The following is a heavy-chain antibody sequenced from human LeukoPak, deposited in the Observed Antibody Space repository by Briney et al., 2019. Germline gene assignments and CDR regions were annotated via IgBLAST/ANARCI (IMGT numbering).Heavy chain of an antibody. V-gene: IGHV4-34*01. J-gene: IGHJ6*03. CDR2: VNPSGST. Sequence: PSETLSLTCAVSGGSFSGYYWSWIRQPPGKGLEWIGEVNPSGSTNYNPSLKSRVTLSVDTSKNQFSLNLSSVTAADTAVYYCARGGVDYDSSGFFFDPDFYYYMDVWGEGTTVTVSS. CDR1: GGSFSGYY. D-gene: IGHD3-22*01. CDR3: ARGGVDYDSSGFFFDPDFYYYMDV.